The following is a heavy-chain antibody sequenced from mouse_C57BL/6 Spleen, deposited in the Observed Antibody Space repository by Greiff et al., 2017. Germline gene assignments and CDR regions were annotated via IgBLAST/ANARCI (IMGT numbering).Heavy chain of an antibody. V-gene: IGHV1-69*01. CDR2: IDPSDSYT. Sequence: QVQLQQSGAELVMPGASVKLSCKASGYTFTSYWMHWVKQRPGQGLEWIGEIDPSDSYTNYNQKFKGKSTLTVDKSSSTAYMQLSSLTSEDSAVYYCARGGDSSGYADYWGQGTTLTVSS. CDR1: GYTFTSYW. J-gene: IGHJ2*01. CDR3: ARGGDSSGYADY. D-gene: IGHD3-2*02.